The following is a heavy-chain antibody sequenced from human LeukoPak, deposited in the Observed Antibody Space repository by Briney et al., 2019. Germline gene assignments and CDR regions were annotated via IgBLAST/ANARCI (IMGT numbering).Heavy chain of an antibody. CDR2: IKSDGST. D-gene: IGHD1-7*01. CDR1: GFTFSTYW. CDR3: ATQTGTTQPPF. Sequence: GGSLRLSCAASGFTFSTYWMHWVRQAPGKGLVWVSRIKSDGSTNYADSVKGRFTISRDNAKNSLYLQMNSLRAEDTAVYYCATQTGTTQPPFWGQGTLVTVSS. J-gene: IGHJ4*02. V-gene: IGHV3-74*01.